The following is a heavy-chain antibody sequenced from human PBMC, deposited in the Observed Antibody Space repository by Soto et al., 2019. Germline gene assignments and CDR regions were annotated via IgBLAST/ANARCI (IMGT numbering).Heavy chain of an antibody. CDR1: GGSISSGGYY. V-gene: IGHV4-31*03. Sequence: QVQLQESGPGLVKPSQTLSLTCTVSGGSISSGGYYWSWIRQHPGKGLEWIGYIYYSGSTYYNPSLKRRVTRSVDASKNQFSLKLSSVTAADTAVYYCARGHYDFWSGYYYYYDYMDVWGKGTTVTVFS. CDR3: ARGHYDFWSGYYYYYDYMDV. CDR2: IYYSGST. D-gene: IGHD3-3*01. J-gene: IGHJ6*03.